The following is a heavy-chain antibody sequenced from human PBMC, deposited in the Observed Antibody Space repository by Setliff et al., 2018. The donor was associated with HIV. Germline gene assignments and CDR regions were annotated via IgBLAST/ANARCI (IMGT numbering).Heavy chain of an antibody. CDR3: ARVPVMATITYWYFDL. J-gene: IGHJ2*01. CDR2: ISRGGRTK. Sequence: GESLKISCAASRFSFNSYSMSWIRQAPGKGLEWISYISRGGRTKYYADSVKGRFTISRDNAKNSLYLQMNSLRAEDTTIYYCARVPVMATITYWYFDLWGRGTLVTVSS. CDR1: RFSFNSYS. D-gene: IGHD5-12*01. V-gene: IGHV3-48*04.